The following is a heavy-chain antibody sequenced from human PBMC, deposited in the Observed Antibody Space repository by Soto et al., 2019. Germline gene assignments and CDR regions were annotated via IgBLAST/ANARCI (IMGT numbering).Heavy chain of an antibody. CDR1: GGTFSSHS. Sequence: QVQLVQSGAEVKKPGSSVKVSCKVSGGTFSSHSINWVRQAPGQGPEWMGGIIPIFGTENYAQKFQGRVTITADESTSTAYMELSSLTSEDTALYYCSTSVYYSTTRCCYYYGLDVWGQGPTVIVSS. V-gene: IGHV1-69*01. CDR3: STSVYYSTTRCCYYYGLDV. D-gene: IGHD2-2*01. J-gene: IGHJ6*02. CDR2: IIPIFGTE.